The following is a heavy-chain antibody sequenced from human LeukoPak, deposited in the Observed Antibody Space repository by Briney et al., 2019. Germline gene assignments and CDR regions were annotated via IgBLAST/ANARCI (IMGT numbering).Heavy chain of an antibody. Sequence: GGSLRLSCAASGFTFSYYSMNWVRQAPGKGLEWVSSISSSGNNIYYTDSVKGRFTISRDNAKNSLFLQMNSLRAEDTAVYYCARDWAYGDSPPFHWGQGTLVTVSS. J-gene: IGHJ4*02. D-gene: IGHD4-17*01. V-gene: IGHV3-21*01. CDR3: ARDWAYGDSPPFH. CDR1: GFTFSYYS. CDR2: ISSSGNNI.